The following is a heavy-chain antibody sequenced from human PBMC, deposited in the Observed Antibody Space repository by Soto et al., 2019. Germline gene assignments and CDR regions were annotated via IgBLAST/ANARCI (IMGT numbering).Heavy chain of an antibody. CDR3: AKKVNSGPGSQYFDY. Sequence: PGGSLRLSCAASGFTFSSYSMSWVRQAPGKGLEWVSGFRTSGDGGTTYYADSVKGRFTISRDNSKNMLFLQMSSLRAEDTAIYYCAKKVNSGPGSQYFDYWGQGTLVTVSS. J-gene: IGHJ4*02. CDR2: FRTSGDGGTT. D-gene: IGHD3-10*01. CDR1: GFTFSSYS. V-gene: IGHV3-23*01.